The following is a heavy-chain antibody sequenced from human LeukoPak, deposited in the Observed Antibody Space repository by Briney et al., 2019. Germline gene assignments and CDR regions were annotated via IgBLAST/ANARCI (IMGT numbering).Heavy chain of an antibody. CDR1: GFTFSSTW. CDR2: ITSDGRTT. V-gene: IGHV3-74*01. D-gene: IGHD3-10*02. J-gene: IGHJ4*02. Sequence: GGSLRLSCLASGFTFSSTWMHWFRQGAGKGLVWVSRITSDGRTTIYADSVKGRFSISRDNAKNTLYLQMNSLRAEDAAVYYCARDRYYVPDYWGQGTLVTVSS. CDR3: ARDRYYVPDY.